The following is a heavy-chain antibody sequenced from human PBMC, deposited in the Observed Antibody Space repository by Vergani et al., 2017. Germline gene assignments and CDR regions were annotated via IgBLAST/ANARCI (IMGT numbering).Heavy chain of an antibody. CDR2: LTGGGGST. D-gene: IGHD1-26*01. CDR3: VKDAGSYENFFDS. V-gene: IGHV3-23*01. CDR1: GFTFRTYV. J-gene: IGHJ4*02. Sequence: EVQLLESGGSLKQPGGSVRLSCAASGFTFRTYVMHWVRQAPGKGLEWVSALTGGGGSTYYADSFKGRFIISRDNSRDTVYLQMNSLSPEDTATYYCVKDAGSYENFFDSWGQGTLVTVPS.